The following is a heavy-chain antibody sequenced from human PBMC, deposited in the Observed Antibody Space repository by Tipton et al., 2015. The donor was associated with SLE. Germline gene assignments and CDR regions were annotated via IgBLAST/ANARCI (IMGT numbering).Heavy chain of an antibody. D-gene: IGHD1-7*01. J-gene: IGHJ4*02. CDR1: GGSISSHY. V-gene: IGHV4-59*11. CDR2: IYYSGST. Sequence: TLSLTCTVSGGSISSHYWSWIRQPPGKGLEWIGYIYYSGSTNYNPSLKSRVTISVDTSKNQFSLKLSSVTAADTAVYYCAREEDTGTTSYWGQGTLVTVSS. CDR3: AREEDTGTTSY.